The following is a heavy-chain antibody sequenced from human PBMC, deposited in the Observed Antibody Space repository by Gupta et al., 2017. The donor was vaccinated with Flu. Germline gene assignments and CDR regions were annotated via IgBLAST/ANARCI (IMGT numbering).Heavy chain of an antibody. CDR3: GKEILKSAYGFDP. Sequence: EVQLVESGGGLVQPGRSLRLSCAASGFTFDDYAMHGVRQAPGKGLEWVSGISWNSGSIGYADSVKGRFTISRDNAKNSLYLQMNSLRAEDTALYYCGKEILKSAYGFDPRCQGTLV. V-gene: IGHV3-9*01. D-gene: IGHD2-8*02. J-gene: IGHJ5*02. CDR1: GFTFDDYA. CDR2: ISWNSGSI.